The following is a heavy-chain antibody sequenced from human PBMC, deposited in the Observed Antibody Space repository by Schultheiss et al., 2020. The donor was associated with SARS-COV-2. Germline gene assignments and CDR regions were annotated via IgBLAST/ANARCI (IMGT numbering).Heavy chain of an antibody. CDR3: ARGLGRPTSYLNWLDP. J-gene: IGHJ5*02. CDR2: IIPIFGTA. D-gene: IGHD3-16*02. CDR1: GGTFSSYA. V-gene: IGHV1-69*13. Sequence: SVKVSCKASGGTFSSYAISWVRQAPGQGLEWMGGIIPIFGTANYAQKFQGRVTITADESTSTAYMELSSLRSEDTAVYYCARGLGRPTSYLNWLDPWGQGTLVTVSS.